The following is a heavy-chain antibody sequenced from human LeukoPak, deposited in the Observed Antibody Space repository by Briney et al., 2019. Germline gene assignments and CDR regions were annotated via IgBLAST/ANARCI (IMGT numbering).Heavy chain of an antibody. CDR1: GYTFTGYY. V-gene: IGHV1-2*02. J-gene: IGHJ4*02. D-gene: IGHD2-2*01. CDR3: ARDRVVVPAAMSGGEDFDY. CDR2: INPNSGGT. Sequence: ASVKVSCKASGYTFTGYYMHWVRQAPGQGLEWMGWINPNSGGTNYAQKFQGRVTMTRDTSISTAYMELRSLRSDDTAVYYCARDRVVVPAAMSGGEDFDYWGQGTLVTVSS.